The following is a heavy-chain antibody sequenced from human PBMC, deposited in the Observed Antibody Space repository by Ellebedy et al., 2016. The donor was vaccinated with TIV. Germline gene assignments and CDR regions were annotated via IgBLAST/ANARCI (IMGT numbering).Heavy chain of an antibody. D-gene: IGHD3-16*01. V-gene: IGHV3-30*02. CDR2: IRSDGSAR. J-gene: IGHJ3*01. CDR1: GFTTYG. Sequence: GESLKISCAASGFTTYGMHWVRQAPGKGLEWVAFIRSDGSARYYADSVRGRFTISRDYSQNTLDLQTTSLRPDDTALYYCVKGAYPVPTVMAVWGQGTMVTVSS. CDR3: VKGAYPVPTVMAV.